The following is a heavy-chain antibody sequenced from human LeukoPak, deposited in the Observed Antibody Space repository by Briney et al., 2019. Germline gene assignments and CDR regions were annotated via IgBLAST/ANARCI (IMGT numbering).Heavy chain of an antibody. J-gene: IGHJ4*02. CDR1: GFTFSSYW. D-gene: IGHD3-22*01. Sequence: GESLRLSCAAFGFTFSSYWMHWVRQAPGKGLVWVSRINSDGSSTSYADSVKGRFTISRDNARNTLYLQMNSLRAEDTAVYYCVPVVVGAYFFDYWGQGTLVTVSS. CDR3: VPVVVGAYFFDY. CDR2: INSDGSST. V-gene: IGHV3-74*01.